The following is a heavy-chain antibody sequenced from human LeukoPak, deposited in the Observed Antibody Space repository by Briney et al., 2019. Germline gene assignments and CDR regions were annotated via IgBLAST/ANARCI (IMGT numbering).Heavy chain of an antibody. D-gene: IGHD3/OR15-3a*01. Sequence: SETLSLTCTVSGDSIISNIYWWDWVRLPPGKGLEWIGATFYTGRAFYSPSLKSRVTISVDTSKNQFSLDLSSATAADTAVYYCARRRHNFDFYDVWGQGTRVTVSS. CDR1: GDSIISNIYW. CDR3: ARRRHNFDFYDV. CDR2: TFYTGRA. V-gene: IGHV4-39*01. J-gene: IGHJ3*01.